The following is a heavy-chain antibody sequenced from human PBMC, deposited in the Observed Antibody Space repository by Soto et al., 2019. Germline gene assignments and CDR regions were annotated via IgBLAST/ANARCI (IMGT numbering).Heavy chain of an antibody. CDR3: AKDWETFEYSSSYFDY. D-gene: IGHD6-6*01. Sequence: GGSLRLSCAASGFTFSSYVMHWVRQAPGKGLEWVAVISYDGSNKYYADSVKGRFTISRDNSKNTLYLQMNSLRAEDTAVYYCAKDWETFEYSSSYFDYWGQGTLVTVSS. CDR1: GFTFSSYV. J-gene: IGHJ4*02. V-gene: IGHV3-30*18. CDR2: ISYDGSNK.